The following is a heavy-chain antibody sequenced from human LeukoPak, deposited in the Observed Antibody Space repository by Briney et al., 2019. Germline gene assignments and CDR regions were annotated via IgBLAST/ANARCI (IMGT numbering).Heavy chain of an antibody. CDR3: ARDEYESSGYYYGDAFDV. V-gene: IGHV4-59*12. J-gene: IGHJ3*01. CDR2: VYYSGST. CDR1: GGSISRYY. Sequence: SETLSLTCTVSGGSISRYYWSWVRQPPGKGLEWIGSVYYSGSTYYNPSLKSRVTISVDTPKNQVSLKLSSVTAADTAVYYCARDEYESSGYYYGDAFDVWGQGTEVTVSS. D-gene: IGHD3-22*01.